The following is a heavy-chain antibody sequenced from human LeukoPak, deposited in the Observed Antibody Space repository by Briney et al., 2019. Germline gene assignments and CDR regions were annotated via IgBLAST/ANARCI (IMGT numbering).Heavy chain of an antibody. CDR1: GFTFSIYA. J-gene: IGHJ5*02. CDR2: IRGSGDST. CDR3: AKWDAYIES. D-gene: IGHD3-16*01. Sequence: GGSLRLSCVASGFTFSIYAMTWVRQAPGKGLEWVLAIRGSGDSTYYADSVKGRFTISRGNSQSTLYLQMNSLRADDTAVYYCAKWDAYIESWGQGTLVTVSS. V-gene: IGHV3-23*01.